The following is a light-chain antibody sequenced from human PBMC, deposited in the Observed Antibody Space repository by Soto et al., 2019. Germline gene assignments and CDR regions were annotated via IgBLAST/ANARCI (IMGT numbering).Light chain of an antibody. J-gene: IGKJ1*01. CDR1: QDIINY. CDR2: DAS. Sequence: DIRLTQSPSSLSASVGDRVTITCHASQDIINYLNWYQQKPGKAPKLLIYDASNLERGVPSRFSGSGSGTEFTLTISSLQTDDFASYYCQQYDSYSWTFGQGTKVDIK. CDR3: QQYDSYSWT. V-gene: IGKV1-33*01.